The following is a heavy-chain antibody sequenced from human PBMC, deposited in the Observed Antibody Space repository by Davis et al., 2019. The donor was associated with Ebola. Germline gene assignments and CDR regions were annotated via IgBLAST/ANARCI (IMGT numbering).Heavy chain of an antibody. J-gene: IGHJ6*02. Sequence: ASVKVSCKASGYTFTGYYMHWVRQAPGQGLEWMGWINPNSGGTNYAQKFQGRVTMTRDTSISTAYMELSRLRSDDTAVYYCAYCSGGDRKKYGMDVWGQGTTVTVSS. V-gene: IGHV1-2*02. CDR2: INPNSGGT. CDR3: AYCSGGDRKKYGMDV. D-gene: IGHD2-21*02. CDR1: GYTFTGYY.